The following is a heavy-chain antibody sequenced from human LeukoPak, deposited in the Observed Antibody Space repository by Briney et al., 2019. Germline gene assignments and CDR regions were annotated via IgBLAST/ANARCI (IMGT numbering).Heavy chain of an antibody. V-gene: IGHV4-39*07. D-gene: IGHD5-18*01. Sequence: PSETLSLTCTLSGGSISSSTYYWGWIRQPPGKGLESIGSVSYTGNTYYNPSLKSRVTISVDTSKNQFSLKLTSVTAADTAVYYCARGRYTYGNAFDYWGQGTLVTVSS. J-gene: IGHJ4*02. CDR3: ARGRYTYGNAFDY. CDR1: GGSISSSTYY. CDR2: VSYTGNT.